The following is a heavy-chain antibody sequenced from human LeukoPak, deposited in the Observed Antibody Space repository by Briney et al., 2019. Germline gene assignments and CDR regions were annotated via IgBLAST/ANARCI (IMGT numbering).Heavy chain of an antibody. Sequence: PGGSLRLSCAASGFTFSSYAMSWVRQAPGKGLEWVSAISARGDSPHYADSVKGRFTISRDSSKNTVYLEMNSLRGEDTAVYYCARDPEHYGSGSYLDYWGQGSLVTVSS. CDR3: ARDPEHYGSGSYLDY. J-gene: IGHJ4*02. CDR2: ISARGDSP. CDR1: GFTFSSYA. V-gene: IGHV3-23*01. D-gene: IGHD3-10*01.